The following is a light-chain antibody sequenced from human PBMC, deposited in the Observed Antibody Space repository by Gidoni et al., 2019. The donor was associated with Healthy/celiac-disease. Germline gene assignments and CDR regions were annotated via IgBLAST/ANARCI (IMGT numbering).Light chain of an antibody. J-gene: IGKJ1*01. V-gene: IGKV3-15*01. CDR1: QSVSSY. CDR2: GAS. CDR3: QQYNNWPPWT. Sequence: IEMTPSLATLSVSPGERATLSCRASQSVSSYLAWYQQKPGKAPRLLIYGASTRATGIPARFSGSGSGTEFTLTISSLQSEDFAVYYCQQYNNWPPWTFGQGTKVEIK.